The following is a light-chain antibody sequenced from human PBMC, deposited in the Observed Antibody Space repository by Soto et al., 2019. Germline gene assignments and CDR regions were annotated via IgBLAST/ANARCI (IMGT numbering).Light chain of an antibody. CDR3: QQYNNCPRT. J-gene: IGKJ1*01. CDR1: QSISSY. Sequence: DIQRTQSPSSLSASVGDRVTITCRASQSISSYLNWYQQKPGKAPKLLIYAASSLQSGVPSRFSGSGSGTDFTLTISRLQSEDFAVYYCQQYNNCPRTFGQGTKVDIK. V-gene: IGKV1-39*01. CDR2: AAS.